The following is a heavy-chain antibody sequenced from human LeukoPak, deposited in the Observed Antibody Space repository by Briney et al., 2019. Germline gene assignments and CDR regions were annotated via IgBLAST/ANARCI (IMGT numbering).Heavy chain of an antibody. V-gene: IGHV3-23*01. CDR1: GGSISSGGYY. CDR2: VRGGGDST. J-gene: IGHJ4*02. D-gene: IGHD3-22*01. Sequence: PSETLSLTCTASGGSISSGGYYWSWVRQAPGKGLEWVSAVRGGGDSTYYADSVKGRFTISRDNSKNTLYLQMNSLRAEDTAVYYCAKGHGDSSGYYYFDYWGQGTLVTVSS. CDR3: AKGHGDSSGYYYFDY.